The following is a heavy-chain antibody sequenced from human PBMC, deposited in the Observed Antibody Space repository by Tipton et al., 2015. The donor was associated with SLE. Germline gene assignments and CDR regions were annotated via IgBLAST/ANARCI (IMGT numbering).Heavy chain of an antibody. V-gene: IGHV4-34*01. D-gene: IGHD4-11*01. CDR1: GGSFSGYY. CDR3: ARSRDYSFDY. Sequence: TLSLTCAVYGGSFSGYYWSWIRQPPGKGLEWIGEINHSGSTNYNPSLKSRVTISVDTSKNQFSLKLSSVTAADTAVYYCARSRDYSFDYWGQGTLVTVSS. J-gene: IGHJ4*02. CDR2: INHSGST.